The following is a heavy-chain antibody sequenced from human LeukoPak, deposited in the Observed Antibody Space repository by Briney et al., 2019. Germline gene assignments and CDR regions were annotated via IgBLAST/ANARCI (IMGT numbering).Heavy chain of an antibody. V-gene: IGHV3-30*02. CDR2: IRYDGSNQ. Sequence: GSLRLSCAASGFTFSTYGIHWVRQAPGKGLEWVAFIRYDGSNQDYADSVKGRFTISRDNSKNTLFLQMNSLRPEDTAVYYCVKDHFYYYGSGSGYFEYWGQGTLVTVSS. CDR1: GFTFSTYG. CDR3: VKDHFYYYGSGSGYFEY. J-gene: IGHJ4*02. D-gene: IGHD3-10*01.